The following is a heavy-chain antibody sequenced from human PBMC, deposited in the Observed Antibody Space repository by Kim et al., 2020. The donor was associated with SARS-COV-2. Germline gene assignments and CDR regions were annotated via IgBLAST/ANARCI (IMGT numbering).Heavy chain of an antibody. V-gene: IGHV4-34*01. CDR1: GGSFSGYY. J-gene: IGHJ4*02. D-gene: IGHD3-10*01. CDR2: INHSGST. Sequence: SETLSLTCAVYGGSFSGYYWSWIRQPPGKGLEWIGEINHSGSTNYNPSLKSRFTISVDTSKNQFSLNLSSVTAADTAVYYCARGGAITMVPNFDYWGQGTLVTVSS. CDR3: ARGGAITMVPNFDY.